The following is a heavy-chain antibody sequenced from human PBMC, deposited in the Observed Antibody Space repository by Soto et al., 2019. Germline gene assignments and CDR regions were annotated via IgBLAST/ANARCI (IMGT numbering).Heavy chain of an antibody. J-gene: IGHJ6*02. CDR3: ARTLKAVAGYYGMDV. D-gene: IGHD6-19*01. CDR2: ISYDGSNK. V-gene: IGHV3-30-3*01. CDR1: GFTFSSYA. Sequence: QVQLVESGGGVVQSGRSLRLSCAASGFTFSSYAMHWVRQAPGKGLEWVAVISYDGSNKYYADSVKGRFTISRDNSKNPLYLQMNSLRAEDTAVYYCARTLKAVAGYYGMDVWGQGTTVTVSS.